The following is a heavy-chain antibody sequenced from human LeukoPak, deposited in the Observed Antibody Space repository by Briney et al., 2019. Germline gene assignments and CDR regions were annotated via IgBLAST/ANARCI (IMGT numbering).Heavy chain of an antibody. Sequence: GGSLRLSCAASGFTFDDYGMSWVRQAPGKGLEWVSGINWNGGSTGYADSVKGRFTISRDNAKNSLYLQRRRLRAEDTAVYYCARDQGSSYYYYYMDVWGKGTTVTVSS. J-gene: IGHJ6*03. CDR1: GFTFDDYG. CDR3: ARDQGSSYYYYYMDV. D-gene: IGHD3-10*01. CDR2: INWNGGST. V-gene: IGHV3-20*04.